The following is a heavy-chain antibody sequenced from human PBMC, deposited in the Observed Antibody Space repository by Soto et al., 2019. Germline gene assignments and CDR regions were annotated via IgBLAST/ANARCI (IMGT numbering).Heavy chain of an antibody. Sequence: GASVKVSCKASGYTFTGYYIHWVREAPGQGLEWMGWINPQTGGTSYAQKFQGRVTLSRDTSINTAYLELSRLTFDDAAVYFCARERYQVISDGMDVWGHGTTVSVSS. J-gene: IGHJ6*02. V-gene: IGHV1-2*02. CDR2: INPQTGGT. D-gene: IGHD2-2*01. CDR3: ARERYQVISDGMDV. CDR1: GYTFTGYY.